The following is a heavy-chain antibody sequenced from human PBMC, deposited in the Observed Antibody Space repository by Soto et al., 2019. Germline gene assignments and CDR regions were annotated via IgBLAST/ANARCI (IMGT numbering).Heavy chain of an antibody. CDR1: ASSFSSNS. D-gene: IGHD1-26*01. CDR3: ACLPDGKCDY. J-gene: IGHJ4*02. V-gene: IGHV3-23*01. CDR2: ISDSADRI. Sequence: GGFLRLSFKSSASSFSSNSKAWHREAPGKGLDWVSSISDSADRIYYADSVRGRFTFSRDNSKNRMYLQMNSLRGEDTAVYYCACLPDGKCDYWGQGDPVTVS.